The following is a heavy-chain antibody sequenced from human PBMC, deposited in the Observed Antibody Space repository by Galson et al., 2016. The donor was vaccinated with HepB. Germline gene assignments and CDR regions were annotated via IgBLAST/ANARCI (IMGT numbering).Heavy chain of an antibody. CDR2: IYASGRT. J-gene: IGHJ4*02. V-gene: IGHV3-23*05. CDR1: GFTFGVYA. CDR3: VGSHYRSSSDY. D-gene: IGHD1-26*01. Sequence: SLRLSCAASGFTFGVYAMGWFRQAPGKGLEWVSGIYASGRTFYAASVKGRFTIDNSKNTLFLQMNSLRVEDTAVYYCVGSHYRSSSDYWGQGTLVTVSS.